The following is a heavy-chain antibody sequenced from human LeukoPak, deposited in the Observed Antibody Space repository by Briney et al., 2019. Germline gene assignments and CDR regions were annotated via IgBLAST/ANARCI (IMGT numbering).Heavy chain of an antibody. J-gene: IGHJ4*02. CDR1: GGSITSTNW. CDR2: VSLSGLT. CDR3: SRENGAFSPFGY. V-gene: IGHV4-4*02. D-gene: IGHD2-8*01. Sequence: PSETLSPTCGVSGGSITSTNWWSWVRQPPGQGLEWIGEVSLSGLTNYNPSLSSRVIMALDTSKNHLSLHLTSVTAADTAVYYCSRENGAFSPFGYWGQGYLVTVPS.